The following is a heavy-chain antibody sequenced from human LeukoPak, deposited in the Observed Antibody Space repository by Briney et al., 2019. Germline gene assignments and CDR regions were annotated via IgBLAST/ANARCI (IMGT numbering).Heavy chain of an antibody. CDR1: GYTLTELS. V-gene: IGHV1-24*01. Sequence: GASVKVSCKVSGYTLTELSMHWVRQAPGKGLEWRGGFDPEDGETIYAQKFQGRVTMTEDTSTDTAYMELSSLRSEDTAVYYCATAYYDSSGQRNYYGMDVWGQGTTVTVSS. CDR2: FDPEDGET. J-gene: IGHJ6*02. CDR3: ATAYYDSSGQRNYYGMDV. D-gene: IGHD3-22*01.